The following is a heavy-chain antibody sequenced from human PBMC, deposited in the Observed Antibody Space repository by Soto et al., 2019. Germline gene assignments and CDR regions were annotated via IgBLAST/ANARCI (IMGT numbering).Heavy chain of an antibody. CDR1: GFTFSSNW. D-gene: IGHD2-15*01. CDR3: ARDRGYCSGGTCYSVLDY. J-gene: IGHJ4*02. CDR2: IKQDGSEK. V-gene: IGHV3-7*01. Sequence: GGSLRLSCAASGFTFSSNWMNWVRQAPGKGLEWVANIKQDGSEKYYVDSVKGRFTISRDNAKSSLYLQMNSLRAGDTAVYYCARDRGYCSGGTCYSVLDYWGQGTVVTVSS.